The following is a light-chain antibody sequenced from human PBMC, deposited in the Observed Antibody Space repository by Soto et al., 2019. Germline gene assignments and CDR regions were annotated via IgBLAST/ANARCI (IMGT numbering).Light chain of an antibody. CDR2: EVS. CDR1: GRVVGGYNY. V-gene: IGLV2-8*01. CDR3: SSYAGSNNVV. J-gene: IGLJ2*01. Sequence: QSVLTQPPCASGSPVLPSPIPGTGPGRVVGGYNYVSWYQQHPGKAPKLMIYEVSKRPSGVPDRFSGSKSDNTTSLTVSGLQAEDEADYYCSSYAGSNNVVFGGGTKVTVL.